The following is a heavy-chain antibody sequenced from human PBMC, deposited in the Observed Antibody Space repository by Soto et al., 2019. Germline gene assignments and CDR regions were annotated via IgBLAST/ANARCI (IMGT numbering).Heavy chain of an antibody. Sequence: SGPTLVNATATLTLTCTFSGFSVSTTGMGVGWIRQPPGKALEWLALIFWNDDKRYIPSLRSRLTITKGTYNNQVVLTMTNMDPVDTGTYYCADRGSKYAPPFDYWRQGPLVTLS. CDR2: IFWNDDK. CDR1: GFSVSTTGMG. J-gene: IGHJ4*02. CDR3: ADRGSKYAPPFDY. V-gene: IGHV2-5*01. D-gene: IGHD2-8*01.